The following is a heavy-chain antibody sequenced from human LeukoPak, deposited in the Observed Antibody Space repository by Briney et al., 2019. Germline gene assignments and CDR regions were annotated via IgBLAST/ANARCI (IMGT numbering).Heavy chain of an antibody. J-gene: IGHJ6*03. Sequence: SETLSLTCTVSGGSISSSSYYWGWIRQPPGKGLEWIGSIYYSGSTYYNPSLKSRVTISVDTSKNQFSLKLSSVTAADTAVYYCAREHDGDYGGYYYYYMDVWGKGTTVTVSS. D-gene: IGHD4-17*01. CDR1: GGSISSSSYY. V-gene: IGHV4-39*07. CDR2: IYYSGST. CDR3: AREHDGDYGGYYYYYMDV.